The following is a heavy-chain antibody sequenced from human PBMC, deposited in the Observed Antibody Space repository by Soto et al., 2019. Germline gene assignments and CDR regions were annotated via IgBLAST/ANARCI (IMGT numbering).Heavy chain of an antibody. Sequence: EVQLLESGGGLVQPGGSLRLSCAASGFTFSSYAMSWVRQAPGKGLEWVSAISGSGGSTYYADSVKGRFTISRDNSKNTLYLQMNSLRAEYTAVYYCAKDLYYDSSGYKKPDAFDIWGQGTMVTVSS. CDR3: AKDLYYDSSGYKKPDAFDI. V-gene: IGHV3-23*01. CDR1: GFTFSSYA. J-gene: IGHJ3*02. CDR2: ISGSGGST. D-gene: IGHD3-22*01.